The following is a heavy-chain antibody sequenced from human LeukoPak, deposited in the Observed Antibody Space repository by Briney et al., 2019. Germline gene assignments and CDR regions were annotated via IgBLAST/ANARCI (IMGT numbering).Heavy chain of an antibody. V-gene: IGHV3-48*01. J-gene: IGHJ3*02. Sequence: GGSLRLSCAASRFTFSSYSMNWGRQAPGKGLEWVSCIGSSSSTIYYADSVKGRFTISRDNSNNFLYLQMSSLRAEDTAVYYCARAASFGVVIIRNAFDIWGQGTMVTVSS. CDR2: IGSSSSTI. D-gene: IGHD3-3*01. CDR1: RFTFSSYS. CDR3: ARAASFGVVIIRNAFDI.